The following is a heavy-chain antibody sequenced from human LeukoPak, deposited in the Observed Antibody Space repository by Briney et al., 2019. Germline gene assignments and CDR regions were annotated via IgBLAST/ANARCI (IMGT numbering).Heavy chain of an antibody. CDR2: ISPEDSDT. CDR3: ARYRGDYVSLPSPFDY. D-gene: IGHD4-17*01. CDR1: GYRFTDYW. Sequence: GESLKISCKSSGYRFTDYWIGWVRQMPGKGLEWMGIISPEDSDTRYSPSFQCQVTISADESISTAYLQWSSLKASDTALYYCARYRGDYVSLPSPFDYWGRGTLVTVSS. V-gene: IGHV5-51*01. J-gene: IGHJ4*02.